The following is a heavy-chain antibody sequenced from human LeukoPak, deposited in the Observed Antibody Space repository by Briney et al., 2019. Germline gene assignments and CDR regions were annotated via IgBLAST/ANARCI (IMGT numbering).Heavy chain of an antibody. Sequence: PGGSLRLFCAASGFTFDNYAMHWVRQVPGKGLEWVSDISWNSCDIGYADSVKGRFTISRDNAKNSLYLQMNSLRAEDTALYYCGKDEGGSRSGSSTHQWGQGTLVTVSS. CDR1: GFTFDNYA. CDR2: ISWNSCDI. D-gene: IGHD2-2*01. J-gene: IGHJ4*01. CDR3: GKDEGGSRSGSSTHQ. V-gene: IGHV3-9*01.